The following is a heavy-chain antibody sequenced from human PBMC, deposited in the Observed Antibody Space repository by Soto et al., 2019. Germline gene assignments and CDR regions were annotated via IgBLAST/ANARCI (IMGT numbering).Heavy chain of an antibody. J-gene: IGHJ4*02. Sequence: PGGSLRLSCAASGFTFSSYSMNWVRQAPGKGLEWVSSISSSSSYIYYADSVKGRFTISRDNAKNSLYLQMNSLRAEDTAVYYCARDSSPAYYDFWSGYYPSDYWGQGTLVTVSS. CDR3: ARDSSPAYYDFWSGYYPSDY. D-gene: IGHD3-3*01. CDR2: ISSSSSYI. CDR1: GFTFSSYS. V-gene: IGHV3-21*01.